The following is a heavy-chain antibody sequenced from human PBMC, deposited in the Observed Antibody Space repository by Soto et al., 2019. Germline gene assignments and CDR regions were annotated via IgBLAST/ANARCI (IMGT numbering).Heavy chain of an antibody. V-gene: IGHV3-30-3*01. CDR2: ISYDGSNK. CDR3: ARGPAPELKVDY. CDR1: GFTFSSYA. J-gene: IGHJ4*02. Sequence: QVQLVESGGGVVQPGRSLRLSCAASGFTFSSYAMHWVRQAPGKGLEWVAVISYDGSNKYYADSVKGRFTISRDNSKNTLYLQMNSLRAEDTAVYYCARGPAPELKVDYWGQGTLVTVSS. D-gene: IGHD1-7*01.